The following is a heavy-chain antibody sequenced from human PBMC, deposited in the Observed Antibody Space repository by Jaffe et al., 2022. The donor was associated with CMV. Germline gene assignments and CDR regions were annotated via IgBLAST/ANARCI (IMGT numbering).Heavy chain of an antibody. Sequence: EVQLVESGGGLVKSGGSLRLSCAASGFTFSTYTMNWVRQAPGKGLEWVSSIGDSSSSIYYADSVKGRFTISRDNARDSLYLQMNSLRAEDTAVYYCARAYSTRGAFDIWGLGTMVTVSS. CDR1: GFTFSTYT. D-gene: IGHD6-13*01. CDR3: ARAYSTRGAFDI. J-gene: IGHJ3*02. CDR2: IGDSSSSI. V-gene: IGHV3-21*01.